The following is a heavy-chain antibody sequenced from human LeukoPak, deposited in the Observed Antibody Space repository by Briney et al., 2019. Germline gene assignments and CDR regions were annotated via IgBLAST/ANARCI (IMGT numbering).Heavy chain of an antibody. D-gene: IGHD5-18*01. CDR3: AKGGPRGYSYGYLDF. Sequence: GGSLRLSCAASGFTVSSNYMSWVRQAPGKGLEWVSVIYSGGSTYYADAVKGIFIISRDNSKNTLSLQMNSLRAEDTAVYYCAKGGPRGYSYGYLDFWGQGTPVTVSS. V-gene: IGHV3-66*01. J-gene: IGHJ4*02. CDR2: IYSGGST. CDR1: GFTVSSNY.